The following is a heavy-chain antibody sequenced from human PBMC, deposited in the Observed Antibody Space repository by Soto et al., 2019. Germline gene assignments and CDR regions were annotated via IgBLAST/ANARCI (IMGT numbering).Heavy chain of an antibody. V-gene: IGHV3-23*01. CDR1: GFSFSNYA. CDR2: ISGNGGTT. D-gene: IGHD2-2*01. CDR3: GRGYCTSATCYLLDY. Sequence: PGGSLRLSCAASGFSFSNYAMSWVRQAPGKGLEWVSGISGNGGTTYYADSVRGRFTVSRDNSKNTLYLQMNSLRVEDTAVYYCGRGYCTSATCYLLDYWGQGALVTVSS. J-gene: IGHJ4*02.